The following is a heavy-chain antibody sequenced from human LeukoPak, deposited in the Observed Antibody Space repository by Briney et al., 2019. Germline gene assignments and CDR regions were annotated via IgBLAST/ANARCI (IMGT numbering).Heavy chain of an antibody. V-gene: IGHV4-39*01. CDR3: ARHPSRYFDY. CDR1: GGSISSSSYY. D-gene: IGHD6-6*01. Sequence: SETLSLTCTVSGGSISSSSYYWGWIRQPPGKGLEWIGSIYYSGSTYYNPSLKSRVTISVDTSKNQFSLKLSSVTAADTAVYYCARHPSRYFDYWGQGTLVTVSS. CDR2: IYYSGST. J-gene: IGHJ4*02.